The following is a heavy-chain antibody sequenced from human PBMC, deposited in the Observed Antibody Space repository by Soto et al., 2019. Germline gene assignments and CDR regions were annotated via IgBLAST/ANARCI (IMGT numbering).Heavy chain of an antibody. V-gene: IGHV4-30-4*01. CDR2: IYHSGST. CDR1: GGSISSGDYY. Sequence: SETLSLTCTVSGGSISSGDYYWSWIRQPPGKGLEWIGYIYHSGSTYYNPSLKSRVTISVDTSKKQFSLKLSSVTAADTAVYYCARPRRGLLEFDYWGQGILVTVSS. CDR3: ARPRRGLLEFDY. D-gene: IGHD3-3*01. J-gene: IGHJ4*02.